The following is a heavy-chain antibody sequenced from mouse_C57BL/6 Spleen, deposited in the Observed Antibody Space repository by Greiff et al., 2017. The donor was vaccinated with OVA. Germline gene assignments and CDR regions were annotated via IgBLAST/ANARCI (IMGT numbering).Heavy chain of an antibody. V-gene: IGHV1-15*01. CDR2: IDPETGGT. CDR1: GYTFTDYE. CDR3: TRNEYDYYFDY. D-gene: IGHD2-4*01. Sequence: QVQLQQSGAELVRPGASVTLSCKASGYTFTDYEMHWVKQTPVHGLEWIGAIDPETGGTAYNQKIKGKAILTADKTSSTAYMELRSLTSEDSAVYYCTRNEYDYYFDYWGQGTTLTVSS. J-gene: IGHJ2*01.